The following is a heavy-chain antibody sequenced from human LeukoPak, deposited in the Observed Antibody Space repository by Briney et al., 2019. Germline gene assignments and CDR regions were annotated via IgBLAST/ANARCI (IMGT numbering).Heavy chain of an antibody. CDR1: GFTVSSNY. V-gene: IGHV3-53*05. Sequence: GGSLRLSCAASGFTVSSNYMSWVRQAPGKGLEWVSVIYAGGSTYYADSVKGRFTFSRDNSKNTLYLQMNSLRAEDTAVYYCARDRGGVGYFDYWGQGTLVTVSS. CDR3: ARDRGGVGYFDY. CDR2: IYAGGST. D-gene: IGHD2-15*01. J-gene: IGHJ4*02.